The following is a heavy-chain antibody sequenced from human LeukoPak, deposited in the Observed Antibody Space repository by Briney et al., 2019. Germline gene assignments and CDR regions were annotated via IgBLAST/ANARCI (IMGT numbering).Heavy chain of an antibody. CDR1: GGSFSGYY. Sequence: KPSETLSLTCAVYGGSFSGYYCTWIRQTPGKGLEWIGEIHPSGSTNYNTSLKSRVTISLDTSKNQFSLKLSSVTAADTAVYYCARGLAYCGGDCPWGQGTLVTVSS. CDR2: IHPSGST. V-gene: IGHV4-34*01. J-gene: IGHJ5*02. D-gene: IGHD2-21*02. CDR3: ARGLAYCGGDCP.